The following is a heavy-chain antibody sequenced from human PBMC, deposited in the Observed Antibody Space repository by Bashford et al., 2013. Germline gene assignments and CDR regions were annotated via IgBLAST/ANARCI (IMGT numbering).Heavy chain of an antibody. CDR2: IVVASGNT. CDR1: GFSFTSSA. CDR3: AAGYSSWAFGD. V-gene: IGHV1-58*02. J-gene: IGHJ3*01. D-gene: IGHD6-13*01. Sequence: SVKVSCKASGFSFTSSAIQWVRQARGQRLEWIGWIVVASGNTNHAQKFQETVTITRDMSTSTAYMELSSLRSEDTAVYYCAAGYSSWAFGDWGQGTMVTVSS.